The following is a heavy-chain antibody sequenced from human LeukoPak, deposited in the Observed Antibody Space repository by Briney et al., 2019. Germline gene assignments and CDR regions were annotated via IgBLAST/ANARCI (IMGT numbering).Heavy chain of an antibody. J-gene: IGHJ4*02. CDR2: ISYDGSNK. CDR1: GFTLSSYG. CDR3: AKRARGSYIDY. D-gene: IGHD3-16*01. V-gene: IGHV3-30*18. Sequence: GGSLRLSCAASGFTLSSYGMHWVRQAPGKGLEWVAVISYDGSNKYYADSVKGRFTISRDNSKNTLYLQMNSLRAEDTAVYYCAKRARGSYIDYWGQGTLVTVSS.